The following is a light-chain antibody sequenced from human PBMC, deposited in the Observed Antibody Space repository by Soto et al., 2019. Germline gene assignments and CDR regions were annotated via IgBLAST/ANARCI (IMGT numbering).Light chain of an antibody. J-gene: IGKJ2*01. Sequence: EIVMTQSPATLSVSPGERATLSCRASQSVNSNLDWFQQKHGQAPRLLLYAVSARATGVPARFSGSGSGTELTLTISSLHSEDSEIYYGQQSNNWPYTFGQGTKVDIK. CDR1: QSVNSN. CDR3: QQSNNWPYT. CDR2: AVS. V-gene: IGKV3-15*01.